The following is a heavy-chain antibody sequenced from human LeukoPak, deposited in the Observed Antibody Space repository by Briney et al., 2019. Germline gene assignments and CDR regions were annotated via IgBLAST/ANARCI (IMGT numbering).Heavy chain of an antibody. D-gene: IGHD6-19*01. CDR3: AREATSGWFYFDH. CDR1: GFSFSDYT. V-gene: IGHV3-21*01. CDR2: IESASNYI. Sequence: GGSLRLSCVASGFSFSDYTMNWFRQVPGEGLEWLSSIESASNYIYYADPVKGRFTISRDNAKNSLFLQMDSLTAEDTAVYYCAREATSGWFYFDHWGQGTLVAV. J-gene: IGHJ4*02.